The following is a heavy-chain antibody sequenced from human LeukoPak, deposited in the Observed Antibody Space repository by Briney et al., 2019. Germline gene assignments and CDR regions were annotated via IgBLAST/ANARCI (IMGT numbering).Heavy chain of an antibody. CDR2: ISGSGGST. CDR3: ARLPGRAAATDY. CDR1: GFTFSSYG. D-gene: IGHD6-13*01. Sequence: GGTLRLSCAASGFTFSSYGMSWVRQAPGKGLEWVSAISGSGGSTYYADSVKGRFTISRDNSKNTLYLQMNSLRAEDTAVYYCARLPGRAAATDYWGQGTLVTVSS. J-gene: IGHJ4*02. V-gene: IGHV3-23*01.